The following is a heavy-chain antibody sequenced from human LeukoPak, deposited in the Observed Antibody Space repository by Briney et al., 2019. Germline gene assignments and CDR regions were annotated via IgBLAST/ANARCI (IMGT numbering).Heavy chain of an antibody. V-gene: IGHV4-39*01. CDR2: IYYSGST. CDR1: GGSISSSSYY. Sequence: PSETLSLTCTVSGGSISSSSYYWGWIRQPPGKGLEWIGSIYYSGSTYYNPSLKSRVTISVDTSKNQFSLKLSSVTAADTAVYYCARQRLTVAGNFDYWGQGTLVTVSS. CDR3: ARQRLTVAGNFDY. J-gene: IGHJ4*02. D-gene: IGHD6-19*01.